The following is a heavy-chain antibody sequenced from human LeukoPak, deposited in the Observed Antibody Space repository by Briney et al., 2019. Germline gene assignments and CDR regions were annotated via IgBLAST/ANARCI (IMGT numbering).Heavy chain of an antibody. J-gene: IGHJ4*02. D-gene: IGHD6-13*01. CDR3: ARGGYTSSWEPPGGY. CDR2: IWYDGSNK. CDR1: GFTFSTYG. Sequence: GGSLRLSCAASGFTFSTYGMHWVRQAPGKGLEWVAVIWYDGSNKYYVDSVKGRFTISRDNSKNTLYLQMNSLKVEDTAVHYCARGGYTSSWEPPGGYWGQGTLVTVSS. V-gene: IGHV3-33*01.